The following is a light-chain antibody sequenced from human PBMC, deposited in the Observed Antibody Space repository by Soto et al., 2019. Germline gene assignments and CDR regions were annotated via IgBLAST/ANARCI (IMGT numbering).Light chain of an antibody. CDR1: QSVSSSY. V-gene: IGKV3-20*01. CDR2: GAS. Sequence: EIVLTQSPGTLSLSPGERATLSCRASQSVSSSYLAWYQQRPGQAPRLLIYGASSRATGIPDRFSGSGSGTDVTLNISRLEPEDFAVYYCKQYGSSPYTFGQGTKLEIK. CDR3: KQYGSSPYT. J-gene: IGKJ2*01.